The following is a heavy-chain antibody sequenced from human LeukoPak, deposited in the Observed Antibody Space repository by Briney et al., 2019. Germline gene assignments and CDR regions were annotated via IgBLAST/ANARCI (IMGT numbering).Heavy chain of an antibody. CDR1: GGFFSGYY. Sequence: SETLSLTCAVYGGFFSGYYWSWIRHPPGKGLEWIGEINHSGSTNYNPSLKSRVTISVDTSKNQFSLKLSSVTAAETAVYYCARRDLRLLDYWGQGTLVTVSS. J-gene: IGHJ4*02. D-gene: IGHD5-12*01. CDR2: INHSGST. CDR3: ARRDLRLLDY. V-gene: IGHV4-34*01.